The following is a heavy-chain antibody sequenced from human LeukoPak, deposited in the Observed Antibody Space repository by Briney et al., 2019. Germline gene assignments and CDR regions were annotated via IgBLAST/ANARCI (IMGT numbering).Heavy chain of an antibody. CDR3: ARPGYCSSTSCYGDY. V-gene: IGHV4-59*12. Sequence: SETLSLTCTVSGGSISSYYWSWIRQPPGKGLEWIGYIYYSGSTNYNPSLKSRVTISVDTSKNQFSLKLSSVTAADTAVYYCARPGYCSSTSCYGDYWGQGTLVTVSS. CDR1: GGSISSYY. J-gene: IGHJ4*02. CDR2: IYYSGST. D-gene: IGHD2-2*01.